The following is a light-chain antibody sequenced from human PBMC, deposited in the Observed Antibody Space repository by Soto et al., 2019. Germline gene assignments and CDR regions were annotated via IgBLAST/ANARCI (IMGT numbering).Light chain of an antibody. V-gene: IGKV3D-20*02. CDR2: DAS. J-gene: IGKJ3*01. CDR1: QSVSSSY. CDR3: QQRSNWPPGFT. Sequence: EIVLTQSPGTLSLSPGERATLSCRASQSVSSSYLAWYQQKPGQPPRLLIYDASNRATGIPARFSGSGSGTDFTLTISRLEPDDFAVYYCQQRSNWPPGFTFGPGTKVDFK.